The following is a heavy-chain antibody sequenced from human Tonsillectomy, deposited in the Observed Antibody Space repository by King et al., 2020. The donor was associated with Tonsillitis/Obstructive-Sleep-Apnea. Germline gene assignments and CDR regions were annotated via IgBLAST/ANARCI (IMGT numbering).Heavy chain of an antibody. CDR3: AREIDYGDYGYYYYYYMDV. J-gene: IGHJ6*03. D-gene: IGHD4-17*01. V-gene: IGHV3-20*04. CDR1: GFTFDDYG. CDR2: INWNGGST. Sequence: VQLVQSGGGVVRPGGSLRLSCAASGFTFDDYGMSCVRQAPGKGLEWVSGINWNGGSTGYADSVKGLFTISRDNAKNSLYLQMNSLRAEDTALYYCAREIDYGDYGYYYYYYMDVWGKGTTVTVSS.